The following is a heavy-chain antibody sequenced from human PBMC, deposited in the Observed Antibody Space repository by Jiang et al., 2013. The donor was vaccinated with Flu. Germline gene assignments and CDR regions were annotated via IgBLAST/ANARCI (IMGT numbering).Heavy chain of an antibody. D-gene: IGHD2-2*01. Sequence: QLVESGGGLVKPGGSLRLSCAASGFTFSAYSLNWVRQAPGKGLEWVSSISGSSSYIHYADSVKGRFTVSRDNAKNSLYLQMNSLRDEDTAVYFCVRDLKGSYASPRAWFDPWGQGTLVTVSS. V-gene: IGHV3-21*01. CDR3: VRDLKGSYASPRAWFDP. CDR1: GFTFSAYS. J-gene: IGHJ5*02. CDR2: ISGSSSYI.